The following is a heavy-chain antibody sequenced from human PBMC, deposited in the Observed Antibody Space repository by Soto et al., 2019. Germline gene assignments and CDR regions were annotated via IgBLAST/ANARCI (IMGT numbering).Heavy chain of an antibody. CDR1: GFTFSSYA. CDR3: AKSQPKSLCSGVVGAATGGAFDI. V-gene: IGHV3-23*01. CDR2: ISGSGGST. D-gene: IGHD2-15*01. Sequence: GGSLRLSCAASGFTFSSYAMSWVRQAPGKGLEWVSAISGSGGSTYYADSVKGRFTISRDNSKNTRYLQMNSLRAEDKAVNYCAKSQPKSLCSGVVGAATGGAFDIWGQGTMVTVSS. J-gene: IGHJ3*02.